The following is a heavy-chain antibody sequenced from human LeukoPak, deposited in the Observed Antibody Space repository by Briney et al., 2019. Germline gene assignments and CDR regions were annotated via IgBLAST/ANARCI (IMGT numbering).Heavy chain of an antibody. D-gene: IGHD4-17*01. V-gene: IGHV3-53*01. J-gene: IGHJ4*02. CDR2: IYSGGST. Sequence: HPGGSLRLSCAASGFTVSSNYMSWVRQAPGKGLEWVSVIYSGGSTYYADSVKGRFTISRDNSKNTLYLQMNSLRAEDTAVYYCAREEGTTVTTNATDYWGQGTLVTVSS. CDR3: AREEGTTVTTNATDY. CDR1: GFTVSSNY.